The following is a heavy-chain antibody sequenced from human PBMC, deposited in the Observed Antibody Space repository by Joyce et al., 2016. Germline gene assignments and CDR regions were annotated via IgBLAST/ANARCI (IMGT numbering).Heavy chain of an antibody. Sequence: QVQLQESGPGLVRPSETLSLTCSVSGGSISGRSYYWGWIRQSPGKGLEWLGSIYRSGTTYDNPSLKSRVIMSVDTSKNQFSLRLNSVSAADTAVYYCARTGVMVTAVHPFEYWGQGTLVTVSS. CDR1: GGSISGRSYY. D-gene: IGHD2-21*02. V-gene: IGHV4-39*07. J-gene: IGHJ4*02. CDR3: ARTGVMVTAVHPFEY. CDR2: IYRSGTT.